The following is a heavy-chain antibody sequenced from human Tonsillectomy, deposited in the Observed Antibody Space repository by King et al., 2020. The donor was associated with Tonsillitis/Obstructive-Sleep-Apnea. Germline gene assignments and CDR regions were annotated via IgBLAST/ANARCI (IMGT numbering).Heavy chain of an antibody. CDR2: IWYDGSNK. J-gene: IGHJ6*02. CDR1: GFTFSSYG. D-gene: IGHD1-1*01. Sequence: VQLVESGGGVVQPGRSLRLSCAASGFTFSSYGMHWVRQAPGKGLEWVAVIWYDGSNKYYADSVKGRFTISRDNSKNTLYLQMNSLRAEDTAVYYCARETRDYYYYGMDVWGQGTTVTVSS. CDR3: ARETRDYYYYGMDV. V-gene: IGHV3-33*01.